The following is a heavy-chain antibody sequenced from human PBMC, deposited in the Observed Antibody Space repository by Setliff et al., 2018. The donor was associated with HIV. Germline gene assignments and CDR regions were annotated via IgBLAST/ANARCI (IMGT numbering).Heavy chain of an antibody. Sequence: GASVKVSCKASGFTFTSSAVQWVRQARGQRLEWIGRIVVGSGNTNYAQKFQERVTITRDMSTSTAYMELSSLRSEDTAVYYCAASIVGATMVFGYWGQGTLVTVSS. CDR3: AASIVGATMVFGY. CDR1: GFTFTSSA. D-gene: IGHD1-26*01. J-gene: IGHJ4*02. V-gene: IGHV1-58*01. CDR2: IVVGSGNT.